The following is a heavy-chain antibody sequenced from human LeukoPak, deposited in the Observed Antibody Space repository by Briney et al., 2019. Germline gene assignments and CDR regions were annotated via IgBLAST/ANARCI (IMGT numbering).Heavy chain of an antibody. D-gene: IGHD5-24*01. CDR2: IYYSGST. CDR1: GGSISSYY. CDR3: ATLRERSAANYYYYGMDV. J-gene: IGHJ6*02. Sequence: SETLSLTCTVSGGSISSYYWSWIRQPPGKGLEWIGYIYYSGSTNYNPSLKSRVTISVDTSKNQFSLKLSSVTAADTAVYYCATLRERSAANYYYYGMDVWGQGTTVTVSS. V-gene: IGHV4-59*08.